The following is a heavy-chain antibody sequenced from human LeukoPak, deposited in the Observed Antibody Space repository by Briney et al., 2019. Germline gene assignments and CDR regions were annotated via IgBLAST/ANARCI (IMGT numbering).Heavy chain of an antibody. Sequence: PGGSLRLSCAASGFTFSSYAMSWVRQAPGKGLDWVSTISGSGRGTFYADSVKGRFTISRDNAKNTLYLQMNSLRGEDTAVYYCARGGDGYNSWGQGTLVTVSS. CDR3: ARGGDGYNS. D-gene: IGHD5-24*01. CDR1: GFTFSSYA. V-gene: IGHV3-23*01. CDR2: ISGSGRGT. J-gene: IGHJ4*02.